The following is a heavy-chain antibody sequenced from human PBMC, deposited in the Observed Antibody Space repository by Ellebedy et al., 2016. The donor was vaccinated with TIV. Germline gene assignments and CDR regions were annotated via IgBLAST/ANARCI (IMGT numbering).Heavy chain of an antibody. CDR3: STPMVGDFSYYYIDV. Sequence: ASVKVSXKASGYTFTSYDIHWVRQAPGQGLEWMGWVNPNSGYTGYAQMFQGRVTMTRNTSISTAYMELRSLRSDDTAVYYCSTPMVGDFSYYYIDVWGKGTTVTVSS. V-gene: IGHV1-8*01. CDR2: VNPNSGYT. J-gene: IGHJ6*03. D-gene: IGHD5-18*01. CDR1: GYTFTSYD.